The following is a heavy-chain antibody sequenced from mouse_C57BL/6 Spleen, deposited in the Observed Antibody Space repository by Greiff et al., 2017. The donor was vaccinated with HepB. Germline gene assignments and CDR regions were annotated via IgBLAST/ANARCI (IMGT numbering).Heavy chain of an antibody. CDR1: GYTFTDYN. V-gene: IGHV1-18*01. D-gene: IGHD1-1*01. CDR3: ARGGYGSSYGFAY. Sequence: EVQLQQSGPELVKPGASVKIPCKASGYTFTDYNMDWVKQSHGKSLEWIGDINPNNGGTIYNQKFKGKATLTVDKSSSTPYMELRSLTSEDTAVYYCARGGYGSSYGFAYWGQGTLVTVSA. CDR2: INPNNGGT. J-gene: IGHJ3*01.